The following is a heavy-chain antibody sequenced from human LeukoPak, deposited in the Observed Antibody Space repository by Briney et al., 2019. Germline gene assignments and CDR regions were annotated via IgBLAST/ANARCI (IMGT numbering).Heavy chain of an antibody. Sequence: PGGSLRLSCAASGFTFSDYYMSWIRQAPGKGLEWVSYISSSGSTIYYADSVKGRFTISRDNAKNSLYLQMNSLRAEDTAVYYCARDCSSTSCYIDYWGQGTLVTVSS. D-gene: IGHD2-2*02. CDR3: ARDCSSTSCYIDY. CDR1: GFTFSDYY. V-gene: IGHV3-11*01. CDR2: ISSSGSTI. J-gene: IGHJ4*02.